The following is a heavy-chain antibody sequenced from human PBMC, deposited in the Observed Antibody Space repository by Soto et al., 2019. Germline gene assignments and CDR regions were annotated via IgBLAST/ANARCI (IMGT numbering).Heavy chain of an antibody. CDR1: GFTFTNYW. CDR3: AREYTAWPLAYGLDV. Sequence: PGGSLRLSCAASGFTFTNYWMHWVRQVPGKGLVWVSRIDGVGTGTSYSDSVRGRFTISRDNAENSVSLQMNSLRAEDTAVYYCAREYTAWPLAYGLDVWGQGTTVTVSS. D-gene: IGHD2-2*02. V-gene: IGHV3-74*01. CDR2: IDGVGTGT. J-gene: IGHJ6*02.